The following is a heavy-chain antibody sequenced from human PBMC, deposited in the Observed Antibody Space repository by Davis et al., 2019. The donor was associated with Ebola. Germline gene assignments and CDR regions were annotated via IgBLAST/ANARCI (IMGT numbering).Heavy chain of an antibody. Sequence: PSETLSLTCTVSGGSISSYYWSWIRQPPGKGLEWIGYIYYSGSTNYNPSLKSRVTISVDTSKNQFSLKLSSVTAADTAVYYCAREVLRFLEWPRGHGGMDVWGQGTTVTVSS. D-gene: IGHD3-3*01. J-gene: IGHJ6*02. CDR1: GGSISSYY. V-gene: IGHV4-59*01. CDR3: AREVLRFLEWPRGHGGMDV. CDR2: IYYSGST.